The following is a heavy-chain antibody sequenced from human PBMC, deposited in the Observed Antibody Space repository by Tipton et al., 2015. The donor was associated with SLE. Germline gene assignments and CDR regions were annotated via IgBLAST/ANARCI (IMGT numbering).Heavy chain of an antibody. CDR2: VCRTA. J-gene: IGHJ4*02. Sequence: TLSLTCAVSGYSISSVYYWGWIRQSPVKGLEWIGVVCRTANYNPSPNSRVTVSVQTSKNEVSLKLNSVTASDTAVYYCVSGVGNTGRFHYWGQGALVTVSS. D-gene: IGHD1-14*01. CDR3: VSGVGNTGRFHY. V-gene: IGHV4-38-2*01. CDR1: GYSISSVYY.